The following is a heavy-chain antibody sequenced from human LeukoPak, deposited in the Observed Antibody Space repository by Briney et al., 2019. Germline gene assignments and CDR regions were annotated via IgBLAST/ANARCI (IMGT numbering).Heavy chain of an antibody. CDR3: AKDTLRGATPDY. CDR2: ILYDGSNQ. D-gene: IGHD1-26*01. CDR1: GFTFSSYG. V-gene: IGHV3-30*18. J-gene: IGHJ4*02. Sequence: GGSLRLSCAASGFTFSSYGMHWVRQAPGKGLEWVAVILYDGSNQYHADSVKGRFTISRDNSKNTLYLQMKSLRPEDTAVYYCAKDTLRGATPDYWGQGTLVTVSS.